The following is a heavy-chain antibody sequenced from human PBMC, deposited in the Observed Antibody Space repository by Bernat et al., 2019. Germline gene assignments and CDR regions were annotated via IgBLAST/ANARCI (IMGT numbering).Heavy chain of an antibody. V-gene: IGHV3-30-3*01. Sequence: VQLVESGGGVVQPGRSLRLSCAASGFTFSSYAMHWVRQAPGKGLEWVAVISYDGSNKYYADSVKGRFTISRDNSKNTLYLQMNSLRAEDTAVYYCARAMGYCSSTSCPQIDYWGQGTLVTVSS. J-gene: IGHJ4*02. CDR3: ARAMGYCSSTSCPQIDY. CDR1: GFTFSSYA. CDR2: ISYDGSNK. D-gene: IGHD2-2*01.